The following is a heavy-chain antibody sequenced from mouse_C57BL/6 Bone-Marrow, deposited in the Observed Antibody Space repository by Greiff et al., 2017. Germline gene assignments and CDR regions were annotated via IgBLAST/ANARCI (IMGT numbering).Heavy chain of an antibody. J-gene: IGHJ3*01. V-gene: IGHV1-54*01. D-gene: IGHD2-4*01. CDR3: AVDYGAWFAY. CDR2: INPGSGGT. CDR1: GYAFTNYL. Sequence: VQLQQSGAELVRPGTSVKVSCKASGYAFTNYLIEWVKQRPGQGLEWIGVINPGSGGTNYNEKFKGKATLTADKSSSTAYMQLSSLTSEDSAVYFCAVDYGAWFAYWGQGTLVTVSA.